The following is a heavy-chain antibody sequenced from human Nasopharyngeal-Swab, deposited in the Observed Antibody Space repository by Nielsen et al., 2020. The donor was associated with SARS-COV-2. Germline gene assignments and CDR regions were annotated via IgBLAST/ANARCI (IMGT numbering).Heavy chain of an antibody. CDR2: IYPSGRT. CDR3: ARAKAGITGTTYYFYYLDV. Sequence: SQTLSLTCAVSGDSISSGAYSWSWIRQPPGKALEWIGYIYPSGRTKNNPSLKSRVTISVDRSTNQFSLKLSSVTAADTAVYFCARAKAGITGTTYYFYYLDVWGTGTTVTVSS. CDR1: GDSISSGAYS. J-gene: IGHJ6*03. D-gene: IGHD1-7*01. V-gene: IGHV4-30-2*01.